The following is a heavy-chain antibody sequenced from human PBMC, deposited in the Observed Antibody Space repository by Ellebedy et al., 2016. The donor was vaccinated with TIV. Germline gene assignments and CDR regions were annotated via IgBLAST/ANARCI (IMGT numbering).Heavy chain of an antibody. CDR3: AKGWLGAGAGTDFDY. CDR2: ISDSGGNT. CDR1: GFPFSSYA. Sequence: GGSLRLSXAASGFPFSSYAMSWVRQAPGKGLEWVSSISDSGGNTYYADSVRGRFTFSRDNSKNTLYLQMNSLRAEDTAVYYCAKGWLGAGAGTDFDYWGRGTLVTVFS. D-gene: IGHD6-13*01. J-gene: IGHJ4*02. V-gene: IGHV3-23*01.